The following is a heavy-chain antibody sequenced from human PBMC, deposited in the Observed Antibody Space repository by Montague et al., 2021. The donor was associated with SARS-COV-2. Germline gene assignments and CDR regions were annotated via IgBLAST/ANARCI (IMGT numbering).Heavy chain of an antibody. Sequence: SLRLSCAASGFTFSSYSMNWVRQAPGKGLEWASSISSSSSYIYYADSVKGRLTISRDNAKNSLYLQMNSLRAEDTAVYYCARGVRGSGTRSLWGQGTLVTVSS. CDR3: ARGVRGSGTRSL. J-gene: IGHJ4*02. CDR2: ISSSSSYI. D-gene: IGHD2-2*01. CDR1: GFTFSSYS. V-gene: IGHV3-21*01.